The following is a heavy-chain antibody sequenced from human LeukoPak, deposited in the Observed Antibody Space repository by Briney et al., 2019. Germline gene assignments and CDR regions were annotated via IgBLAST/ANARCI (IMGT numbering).Heavy chain of an antibody. Sequence: GGSLRLSCAASGFTFSSYSMNWVRQAPGKGLEWVSSISSSSSYIYYADSVKGRFTISRDNAKNSLYLQKNSLRAEDTAVYYCARDIRGSARPFDYWGQGTLVTVSS. D-gene: IGHD3-10*01. J-gene: IGHJ4*02. CDR1: GFTFSSYS. V-gene: IGHV3-21*01. CDR3: ARDIRGSARPFDY. CDR2: ISSSSSYI.